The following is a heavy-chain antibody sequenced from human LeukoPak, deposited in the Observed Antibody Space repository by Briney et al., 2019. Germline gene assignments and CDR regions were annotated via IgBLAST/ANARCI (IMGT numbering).Heavy chain of an antibody. V-gene: IGHV1-18*01. J-gene: IGHJ4*02. D-gene: IGHD2-2*02. CDR2: ISAYNGNT. CDR3: ARDLFAGYCSSTSCYR. Sequence: GASVKVSCKASGYTFTSYGISWVRQAPGQGLEWMGWISAYNGNTNYAQKLQGRVTMTTDTSTSTAYMELRSLRSDDTAVYYCARDLFAGYCSSTSCYRWGQGTLVTVSS. CDR1: GYTFTSYG.